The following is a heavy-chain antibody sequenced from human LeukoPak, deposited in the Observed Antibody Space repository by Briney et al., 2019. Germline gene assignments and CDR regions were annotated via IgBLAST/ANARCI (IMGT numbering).Heavy chain of an antibody. J-gene: IGHJ6*02. CDR3: AREAPDTVVGGADHYHYALTA. CDR2: IYPSGST. V-gene: IGHV4-61*02. Sequence: PSQTLSLTCTVSGGSIGRGGYYWNWIRQPAGRALEWIGRIYPSGSTKYNPSLKSRVSISVDTSKNQVSLELNSVTATDTAMYYCAREAPDTVVGGADHYHYALTACGQGITVTVSS. D-gene: IGHD2-21*01. CDR1: GGSIGRGGYY.